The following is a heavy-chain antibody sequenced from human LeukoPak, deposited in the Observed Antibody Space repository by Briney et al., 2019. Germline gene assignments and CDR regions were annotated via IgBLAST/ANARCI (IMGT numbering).Heavy chain of an antibody. J-gene: IGHJ3*02. CDR2: ISSSSSTI. Sequence: PGGSLRLSCAASGFTFSSYSMNWVRQAPGKGLEWVSYISSSSSTIYCADSVKGRFTISRDNAKNSLYLQMNSLRAEDTAVYYCARDSGYCSSTSCNGAFDIWGQGTMVTVSS. V-gene: IGHV3-48*01. D-gene: IGHD2-2*01. CDR1: GFTFSSYS. CDR3: ARDSGYCSSTSCNGAFDI.